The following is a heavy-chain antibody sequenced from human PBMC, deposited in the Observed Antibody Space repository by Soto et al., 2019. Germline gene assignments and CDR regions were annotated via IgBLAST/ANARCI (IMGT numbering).Heavy chain of an antibody. D-gene: IGHD1-26*01. CDR3: AVTYSGSDFTPGDRYYFDY. CDR1: GFTFTSSA. V-gene: IGHV1-58*01. Sequence: SVKVSCKASGFTFTSSAVHWVRQARGQRLEWIGWIVVGSGNTNYAQKFQERVTITRDMSTSTAYMELSSLRSEDTAVYYCAVTYSGSDFTPGDRYYFDYWGQGTLVTVSS. CDR2: IVVGSGNT. J-gene: IGHJ4*02.